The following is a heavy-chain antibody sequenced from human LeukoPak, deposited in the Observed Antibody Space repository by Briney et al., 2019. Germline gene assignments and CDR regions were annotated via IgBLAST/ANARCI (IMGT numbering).Heavy chain of an antibody. CDR2: LKSNPDGGTA. Sequence: PGGSLRLSCGASGFIFRNAWMTWVRQAPGKGLEWVGRLKSNPDGGTADYAAPVKGRFTISRDDSRNTLYLQMNSLKVEDTAVYYCTTLAYDAHYWGQGTLVSVSS. CDR1: GFIFRNAW. CDR3: TTLAYDAHY. D-gene: IGHD3-3*01. V-gene: IGHV3-15*01. J-gene: IGHJ4*02.